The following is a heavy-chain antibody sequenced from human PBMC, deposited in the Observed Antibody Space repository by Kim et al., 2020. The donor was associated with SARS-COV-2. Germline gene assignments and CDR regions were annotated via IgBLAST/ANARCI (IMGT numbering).Heavy chain of an antibody. CDR1: GDSVSSNSAA. Sequence: SQTLSLTCAISGDSVSSNSAAWNWIRQSPSRGLEWLGRTYYRSKWYNDYAVSVKSRITINPDTSKNQFSLQLNSVTPEDTAVYYCARGGGYGSGSYFRVYYYYYGMDVWGQGTTVTVSS. V-gene: IGHV6-1*01. CDR3: ARGGGYGSGSYFRVYYYYYGMDV. J-gene: IGHJ6*02. D-gene: IGHD3-10*01. CDR2: TYYRSKWYN.